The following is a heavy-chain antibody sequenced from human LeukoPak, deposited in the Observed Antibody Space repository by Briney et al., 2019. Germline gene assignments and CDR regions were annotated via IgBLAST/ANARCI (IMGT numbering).Heavy chain of an antibody. J-gene: IGHJ4*02. CDR2: ISSSSSTI. D-gene: IGHD1-14*01. CDR3: AREGGSTGKPFDY. Sequence: PGGSLRLSCAASGFTFSSYWMHWVRQAPGKGLEWVSYISSSSSTIYYTDSVKGRITISRDNAKNSLYLQMNSLRAEDTAVYYCAREGGSTGKPFDYWGQGTLVTVSS. CDR1: GFTFSSYW. V-gene: IGHV3-48*04.